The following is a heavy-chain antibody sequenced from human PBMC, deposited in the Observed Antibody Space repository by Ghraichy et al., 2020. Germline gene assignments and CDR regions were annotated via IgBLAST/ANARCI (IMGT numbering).Heavy chain of an antibody. V-gene: IGHV1-2*06. Sequence: ASVKVSCKASGYTFTGYYMHWVRQAPGQGLEWMGRINPNSGGTNYAQKFQGRVTMTRDTSISTAYMELSRLRSDDTAVYYCARVYSRVPAASGLNYWGQGTLVTVSS. CDR1: GYTFTGYY. CDR3: ARVYSRVPAASGLNY. D-gene: IGHD2-2*01. J-gene: IGHJ4*02. CDR2: INPNSGGT.